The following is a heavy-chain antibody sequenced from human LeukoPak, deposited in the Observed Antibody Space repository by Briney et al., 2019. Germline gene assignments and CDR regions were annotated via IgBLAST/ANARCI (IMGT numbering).Heavy chain of an antibody. D-gene: IGHD1-26*01. Sequence: ASVKVSCKASGYTFTGYYMHWVRQAPGQGLEWMGIINPSGGSTSYAQKFQGRVTMTRDTYTSTVYMELYSLRSEDTAVYYCARAQSGSGSYAYWGQGTLVTVSS. V-gene: IGHV1-46*01. CDR1: GYTFTGYY. CDR2: INPSGGST. J-gene: IGHJ4*02. CDR3: ARAQSGSGSYAY.